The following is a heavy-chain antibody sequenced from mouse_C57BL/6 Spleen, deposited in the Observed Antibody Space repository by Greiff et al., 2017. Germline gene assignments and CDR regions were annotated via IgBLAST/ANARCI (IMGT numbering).Heavy chain of an antibody. CDR1: GYAFSSYW. J-gene: IGHJ2*01. CDR3: ARAATNGDYFDY. D-gene: IGHD4-1*01. CDR2: IYPGDGDT. Sequence: VQLQQSGAELVKPGASVKISCKASGYAFSSYWMNWVKQRPGKGLEWIGQIYPGDGDTNYNGKFKGKATLTADKSSSTAYMQLSSLTSEDSAVYYCARAATNGDYFDYWGQGTTLTVSS. V-gene: IGHV1-80*01.